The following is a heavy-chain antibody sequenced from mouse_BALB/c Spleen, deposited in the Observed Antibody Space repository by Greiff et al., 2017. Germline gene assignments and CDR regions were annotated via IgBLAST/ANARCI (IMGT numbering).Heavy chain of an antibody. CDR3: AREGNNHYYAMDY. D-gene: IGHD6-1*01. J-gene: IGHJ4*01. CDR1: GYTFSSYW. Sequence: QVQLKESGAELMKPGASVKISCKATGYTFSSYWIEWVKQRPGHGLEWIGEILPGSGSTNYNEKFKGKATFTADTSSNTAYMQLSSLTSEDSAVYYCAREGNNHYYAMDYWGQGTSVTVSS. CDR2: ILPGSGST. V-gene: IGHV1-9*01.